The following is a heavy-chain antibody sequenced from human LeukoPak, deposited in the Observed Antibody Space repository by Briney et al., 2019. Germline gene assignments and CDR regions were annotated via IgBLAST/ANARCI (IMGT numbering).Heavy chain of an antibody. V-gene: IGHV3-21*01. CDR2: ISSSSSYI. CDR3: ARDLVYCSGGSCYNRNFDY. J-gene: IGHJ4*01. D-gene: IGHD2-15*01. CDR1: GFTFSSYS. Sequence: NPGGSLRLSCAASGFTFSSYSMNWVRQAPGKGLEWVSSISSSSSYIYYADSVKDRFTISRDNAKNSLYLQMNSLRAEDTAVYYCARDLVYCSGGSCYNRNFDYWGQGTLVTVSS.